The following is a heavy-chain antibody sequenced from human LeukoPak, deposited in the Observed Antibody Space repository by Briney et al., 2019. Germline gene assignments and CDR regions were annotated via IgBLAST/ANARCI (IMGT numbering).Heavy chain of an antibody. CDR2: ISSSSSTI. CDR1: GFTFSSYS. D-gene: IGHD6-19*01. Sequence: PGGSLRLSCAASGFTFSSYSMNWVRQAPGKGLEWVSYISSSSSTIYYADSVKGRFTISRDNAKNSLYLQMNSLRAEDTAVYYCARDTGYSSGWSHRWWYFDLWGRGTLVTVSS. V-gene: IGHV3-48*04. CDR3: ARDTGYSSGWSHRWWYFDL. J-gene: IGHJ2*01.